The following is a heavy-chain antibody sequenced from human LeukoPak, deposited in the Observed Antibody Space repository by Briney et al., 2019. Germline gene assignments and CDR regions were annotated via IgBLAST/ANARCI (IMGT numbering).Heavy chain of an antibody. CDR3: ARSLLYFGESHPPFDY. V-gene: IGHV4-4*07. CDR1: GGSISSYY. Sequence: PSETLSLTCTVSGGSISSYYWSWIRQPAGKGLEWIGRIYISGSTNYNPSLKSRVTMSADTSKNQFSLKLSSVTAADTAVYYCARSLLYFGESHPPFDYWGQGTLVTVSS. J-gene: IGHJ4*02. CDR2: IYISGST. D-gene: IGHD3-10*01.